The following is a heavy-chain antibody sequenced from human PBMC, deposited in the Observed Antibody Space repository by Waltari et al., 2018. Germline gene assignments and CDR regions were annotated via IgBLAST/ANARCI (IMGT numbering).Heavy chain of an antibody. V-gene: IGHV4-39*07. CDR2: IYYSGST. Sequence: QLQLQESGPGLVKPSETLSLTCTVSGGSISSSSYYWGWIRQPPGKGLEWIGSIYYSGSTYYTPSLKSRVTISVDTSKNQFSLKLSSVTAADTAVYYCARDLGSSWYRAFDIWGQGTMVTVSS. D-gene: IGHD6-13*01. CDR3: ARDLGSSWYRAFDI. CDR1: GGSISSSSYY. J-gene: IGHJ3*02.